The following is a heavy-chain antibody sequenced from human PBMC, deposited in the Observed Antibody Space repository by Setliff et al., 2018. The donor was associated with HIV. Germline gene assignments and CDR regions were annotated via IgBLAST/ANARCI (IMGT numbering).Heavy chain of an antibody. V-gene: IGHV4-39*01. J-gene: IGHJ6*03. D-gene: IGHD1-1*01. CDR3: VRTYNDLENYYHHYYYMDV. CDR1: GDSFKSSRYY. CDR2: IHYGGYF. Sequence: PSETLSLTCTVSGDSFKSSRYYWGWIRQPPGKGLEWIGNIHYGGYFWYSPSLKSRVTISVDTSKNQFSLKLRSVTAADTAVYYCVRTYNDLENYYHHYYYMDVWGKGTTVTVSS.